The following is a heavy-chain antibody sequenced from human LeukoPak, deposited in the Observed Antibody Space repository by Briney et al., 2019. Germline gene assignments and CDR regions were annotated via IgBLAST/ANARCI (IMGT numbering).Heavy chain of an antibody. Sequence: ASVKVSCKTSGYIFTNYYIHWVRQAPGQGLEWMGWISAYNGDTHYAQKLQGRVTMTTDTSTTTAYMELRSLRSDDTAVYYCARDPSNTSGYQIYFDYWGQGTLVTVSS. D-gene: IGHD3-3*01. V-gene: IGHV1-18*04. CDR1: GYIFTNYY. CDR2: ISAYNGDT. J-gene: IGHJ4*02. CDR3: ARDPSNTSGYQIYFDY.